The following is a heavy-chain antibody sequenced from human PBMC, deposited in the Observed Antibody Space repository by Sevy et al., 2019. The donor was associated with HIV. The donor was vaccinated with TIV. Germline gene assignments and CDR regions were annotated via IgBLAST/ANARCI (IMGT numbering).Heavy chain of an antibody. CDR1: GFTFSNYA. J-gene: IGHJ4*02. D-gene: IGHD3-22*01. V-gene: IGHV3-23*01. CDR2: ISGSGGSGDKT. CDR3: ARKYDSSGYFDY. Sequence: GESLKISCAASGFTFSNYAMNWVRQAPGKGLEWVSGISGSGGSGDKTNYADSVKGRFTISRDDSKNSLYLQLNSLRAEGTAIYYCARKYDSSGYFDYWGQGTLVTVSS.